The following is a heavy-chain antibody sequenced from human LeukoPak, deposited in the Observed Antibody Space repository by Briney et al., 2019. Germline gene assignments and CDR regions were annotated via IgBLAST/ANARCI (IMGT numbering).Heavy chain of an antibody. Sequence: SETLSLTCTVSGVSISSSSAYWGWIRQPPGKGLEWIGSIYYSKNTYYNPSLKSRVTISADTSKNQFSLTLGSVSATDTAVYYCVSPRGFSYGYFDYWGQGTLVSVSS. J-gene: IGHJ4*02. CDR2: IYYSKNT. CDR1: GVSISSSSAY. D-gene: IGHD5-18*01. V-gene: IGHV4-39*01. CDR3: VSPRGFSYGYFDY.